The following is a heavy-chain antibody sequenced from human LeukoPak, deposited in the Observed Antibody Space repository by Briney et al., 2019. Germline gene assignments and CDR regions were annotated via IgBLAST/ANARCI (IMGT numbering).Heavy chain of an antibody. D-gene: IGHD3-9*01. CDR1: GDSISRYY. CDR3: ARGALRYFDWLWNYFDY. CDR2: IYYTGTT. Sequence: SETLSLTCTVSGDSISRYYWSWIRQPPGEGLEWIGYIYYTGTTNYNPSLKSRVTITVDTSKNQFSLKLSSVTAADTAVYYCARGALRYFDWLWNYFDYWGQGTLVTVSS. J-gene: IGHJ4*02. V-gene: IGHV4-59*12.